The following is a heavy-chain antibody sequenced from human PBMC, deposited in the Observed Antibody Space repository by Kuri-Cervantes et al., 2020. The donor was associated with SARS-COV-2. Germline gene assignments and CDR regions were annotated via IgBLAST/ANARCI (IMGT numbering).Heavy chain of an antibody. CDR2: IYYSGST. Sequence: GSLRLSCAVSGYSISSGYYWGWIRQPPGKGLEWIGYIYYSGSTNYNPSLKSRVTISVDTSKNQFSLKLSSVTAADTAVYYCARGGGVTMTDWGQGTLVTVSS. V-gene: IGHV4-38-2*01. D-gene: IGHD3-22*01. CDR3: ARGGGVTMTD. J-gene: IGHJ4*02. CDR1: GYSISSGYY.